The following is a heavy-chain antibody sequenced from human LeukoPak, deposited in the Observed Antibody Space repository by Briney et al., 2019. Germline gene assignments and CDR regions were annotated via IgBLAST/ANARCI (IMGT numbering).Heavy chain of an antibody. J-gene: IGHJ5*02. D-gene: IGHD6-13*01. CDR2: ISDSGSDT. CDR1: GFTFSSYA. V-gene: IGHV3-23*01. Sequence: GGSLRLSCAASGFTFSSYAMRWVRQPPGKGLEWVSSISDSGSDTYYADSVKGRFTISRDNSKNTLYLQMNSLRAEDTAVYYCAKDPSSSWYGGDNWFDPWGQGTLVTVSS. CDR3: AKDPSSSWYGGDNWFDP.